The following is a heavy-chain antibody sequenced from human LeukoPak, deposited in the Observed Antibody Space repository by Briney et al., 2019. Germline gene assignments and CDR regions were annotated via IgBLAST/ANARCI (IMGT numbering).Heavy chain of an antibody. CDR3: ARDSLREVYYYGSGSYYY. CDR2: IIPIFGTA. CDR1: GGTFSSYA. J-gene: IGHJ4*02. Sequence: SVTVSFTASGGTFSSYAISWVRQAPGQGLEWMGGIIPIFGTANYAQKFQGRVTITADESTSTAYMELSSLRSEDTAVYYCARDSLREVYYYGSGSYYYWGQGTLVTVSS. V-gene: IGHV1-69*13. D-gene: IGHD3-10*01.